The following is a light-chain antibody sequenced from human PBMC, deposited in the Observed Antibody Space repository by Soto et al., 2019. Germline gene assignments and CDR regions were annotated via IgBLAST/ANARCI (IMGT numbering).Light chain of an antibody. CDR2: GAS. Sequence: EKVMTQSPAALSVSPGERATLSCRASLSVNSNLAWYQRKHGQAPRLLLYGASTRASGLPARFSGSAPGAEFTLTISSLQSEDCAVYYCQEYNDWPLTFGGGTKVEIK. CDR1: LSVNSN. CDR3: QEYNDWPLT. J-gene: IGKJ4*01. V-gene: IGKV3-15*01.